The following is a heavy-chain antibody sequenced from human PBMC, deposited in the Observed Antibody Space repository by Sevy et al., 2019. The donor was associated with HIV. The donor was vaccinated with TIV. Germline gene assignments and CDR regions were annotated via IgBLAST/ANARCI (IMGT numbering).Heavy chain of an antibody. V-gene: IGHV3-23*01. CDR3: TKDYGSSWLYFDY. CDR1: GFTFSSYA. CDR2: ISGSGGST. D-gene: IGHD6-13*01. Sequence: GGSLRLSCAASGFTFSSYAMGWVRQAPGKGLEWVSAISGSGGSTYYADSVKGRFTISRDNSKNTLYLQMNSLRAEDTAVYYCTKDYGSSWLYFDYWGQGTLVTVSS. J-gene: IGHJ4*02.